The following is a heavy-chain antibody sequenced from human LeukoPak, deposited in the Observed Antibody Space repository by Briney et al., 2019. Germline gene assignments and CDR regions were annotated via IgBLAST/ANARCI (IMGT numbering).Heavy chain of an antibody. Sequence: ASVKVSCKASGYGFSDVYFNWVRQAPGQGLEWMGWINPHSGATNYAQRFQGRVSMDASIDTAYMELSRLTSDDTAVYYCATSSSVTHTREPCGQGTLVTVSS. CDR3: ATSSSVTHTREP. CDR2: INPHSGAT. CDR1: GYGFSDVY. D-gene: IGHD5/OR15-5a*01. V-gene: IGHV1-2*02. J-gene: IGHJ5*02.